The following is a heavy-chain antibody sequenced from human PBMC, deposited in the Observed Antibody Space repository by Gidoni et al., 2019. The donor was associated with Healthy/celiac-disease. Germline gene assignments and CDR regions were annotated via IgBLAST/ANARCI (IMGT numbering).Heavy chain of an antibody. Sequence: EVQLVGSGGGLIQPGGSLRLSCAASGFTVSSKYMSWVRQATGKGLEWVSVIYSGGSKDYADSVKGRFTISRDNSKNTLYLQMNSLRAEDTAVYYCARATIFGVVSGGGAFDIWGQGTMVTVSS. CDR1: GFTVSSKY. D-gene: IGHD3-3*01. J-gene: IGHJ3*02. CDR3: ARATIFGVVSGGGAFDI. V-gene: IGHV3-53*01. CDR2: IYSGGSK.